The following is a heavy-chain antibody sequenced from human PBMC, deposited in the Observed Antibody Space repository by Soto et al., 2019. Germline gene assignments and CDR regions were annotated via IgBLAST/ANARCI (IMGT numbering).Heavy chain of an antibody. CDR3: ARDSYSKGDY. V-gene: IGHV3-7*01. CDR1: GFTFSSSW. D-gene: IGHD4-4*01. CDR2: IKQDGSEK. Sequence: GGSLRLSCVASGFTFSSSWMSWVRQAPGKGLEWVANIKQDGSEKNYVDSVKGRFTISRDNAKNSLYLQMNSLRAEDTAVYYCARDSYSKGDYWGQGILVTVSS. J-gene: IGHJ4*02.